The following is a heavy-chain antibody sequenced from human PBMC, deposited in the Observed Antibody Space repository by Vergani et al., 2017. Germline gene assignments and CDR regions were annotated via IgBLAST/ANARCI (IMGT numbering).Heavy chain of an antibody. D-gene: IGHD2-2*01. V-gene: IGHV3-7*01. CDR3: ARGKDIVVVPAATNAMDI. Sequence: EVQLVESGGGLVQPGGSLRLSCAASGFTFSSYWMSWVRQAPGKGLEWVTNIKQDGSENYYVDSVKRRFTISRDNAKNSLYLQMNSLRAEDTAVYYCARGKDIVVVPAATNAMDIWGKGTMVTVSS. J-gene: IGHJ3*02. CDR2: IKQDGSEN. CDR1: GFTFSSYW.